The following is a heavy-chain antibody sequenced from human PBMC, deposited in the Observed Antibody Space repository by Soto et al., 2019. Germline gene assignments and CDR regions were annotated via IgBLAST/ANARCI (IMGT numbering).Heavy chain of an antibody. J-gene: IGHJ4*02. Sequence: SETLSLTCTVSGGSISSGCYYWSWIRQHPGKGLEWIGYIYYSGSTYYNPSLKSRVTISVDTSKNQFSLKLSSVTAADTAVYYCARVNLTYYYDSSGYYFDYWGQGTLVTVSS. CDR3: ARVNLTYYYDSSGYYFDY. CDR2: IYYSGST. V-gene: IGHV4-31*03. D-gene: IGHD3-22*01. CDR1: GGSISSGCYY.